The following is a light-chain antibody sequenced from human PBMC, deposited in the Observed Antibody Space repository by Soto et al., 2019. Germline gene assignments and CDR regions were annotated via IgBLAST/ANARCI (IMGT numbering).Light chain of an antibody. J-gene: IGKJ5*01. V-gene: IGKV1-6*02. Sequence: IQMTQSPSSLSVSIGDRVTITCRASQRITNRLNWYQHRPGKAPRLLIYAASSLQSGVPSRFSGSGSGTDFTLTISSLQPEDFATYYCLQDYNYPITFGQGTRLEIK. CDR2: AAS. CDR3: LQDYNYPIT. CDR1: QRITNR.